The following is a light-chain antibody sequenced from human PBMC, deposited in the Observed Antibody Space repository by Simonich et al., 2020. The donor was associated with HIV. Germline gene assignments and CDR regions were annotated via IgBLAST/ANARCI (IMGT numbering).Light chain of an antibody. Sequence: EIVLTQSPGTLSLSPGERATLSCRASQRVSSSYSAWYPQKTGLAPRLLIYDASSRATCIPDRFSGSGSGTDFTLTISRLEPEDFAVYYCQQYGSSPFTFGPGTKVDIK. J-gene: IGKJ3*01. CDR1: QRVSSSY. CDR2: DAS. V-gene: IGKV3D-20*01. CDR3: QQYGSSPFT.